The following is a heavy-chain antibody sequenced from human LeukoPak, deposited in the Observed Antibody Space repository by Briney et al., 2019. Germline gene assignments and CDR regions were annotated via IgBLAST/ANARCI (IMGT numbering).Heavy chain of an antibody. D-gene: IGHD3-10*01. CDR1: GFTFSNAW. CDR2: IKSKTDGGTT. J-gene: IGHJ4*02. V-gene: IGHV3-15*01. CDR3: ARDVPSGGPVAY. Sequence: GGSLRLSCAASGFTFSNAWMSWVRQAPGKGLEWVGRIKSKTDGGTTDFGAPVKGRFTISRDDSKNTLYLQMNSLKTEDTAVYYCARDVPSGGPVAYWGQGTLVTVSS.